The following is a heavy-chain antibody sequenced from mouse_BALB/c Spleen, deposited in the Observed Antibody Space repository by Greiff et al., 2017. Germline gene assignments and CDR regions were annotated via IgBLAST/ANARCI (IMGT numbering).Heavy chain of an antibody. CDR1: GFTFSDYY. CDR2: ISDGGSYT. J-gene: IGHJ1*01. CDR3: ARPYDFYWYFDV. Sequence: EVKLVESGGGLVKPGGSLKLSCAASGFTFSDYYMYWVRQNPEKRLEWVATISDGGSYTYYPDSVKGRFTISRDNAKNNLYLQMSSLKSEDTAMYYCARPYDFYWYFDVWGAGTTVTVSS. V-gene: IGHV5-4*02. D-gene: IGHD2-14*01.